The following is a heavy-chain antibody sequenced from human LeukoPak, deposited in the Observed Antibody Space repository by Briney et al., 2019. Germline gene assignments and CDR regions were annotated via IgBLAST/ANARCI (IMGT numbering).Heavy chain of an antibody. CDR3: ARGQRGGSYYVGWFDP. V-gene: IGHV4-34*01. J-gene: IGHJ5*02. CDR2: INHSGST. D-gene: IGHD1-26*01. Sequence: PSETLSLTCAVYGGSFSGYYWSWIRQPPGKGLEWIGEINHSGSTNYNPSLKSRVTISVDTSKNQFSLKLSSVTAADTAVYYCARGQRGGSYYVGWFDPWGQGTLVTVSS. CDR1: GGSFSGYY.